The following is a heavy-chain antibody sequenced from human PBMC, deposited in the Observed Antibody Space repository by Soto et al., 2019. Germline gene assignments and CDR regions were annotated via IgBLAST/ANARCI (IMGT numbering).Heavy chain of an antibody. CDR3: ARIATTTLGGPFDY. Sequence: SETLSLTCAVYGGSXSGYYWSWIRQPPGKGLEWIGEINHSGSFYHDPSLKSRVTMSLDTSKHQFSLRLSSVTAVDTAVYYCARIATTTLGGPFDYWGRGTLVTVSS. CDR1: GGSXSGYY. D-gene: IGHD4-4*01. V-gene: IGHV4-34*01. J-gene: IGHJ4*02. CDR2: INHSGSF.